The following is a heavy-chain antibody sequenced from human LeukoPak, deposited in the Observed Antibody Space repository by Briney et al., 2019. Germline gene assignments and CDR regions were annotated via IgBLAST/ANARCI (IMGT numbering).Heavy chain of an antibody. CDR3: ASLFGGVIDY. D-gene: IGHD3-16*01. V-gene: IGHV4-59*01. J-gene: IGHJ4*02. Sequence: PSETLSLTCTVSGGSISSYYWSWIRQPPGKGLEWIGYIYYSGSTSYNPSLKSRVTISVDTSKNQFSLKLSSVTAADTAVYYCASLFGGVIDYWGQGTLVTVSS. CDR1: GGSISSYY. CDR2: IYYSGST.